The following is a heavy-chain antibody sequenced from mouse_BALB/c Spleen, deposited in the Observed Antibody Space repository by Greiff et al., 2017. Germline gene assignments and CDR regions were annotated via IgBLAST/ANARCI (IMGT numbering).Heavy chain of an antibody. Sequence: EVKLQESGAELVRSGASVKLSCTASGFNIKDYYMHWVKQRPEQGLEWIGWIDPENGDTEYAPKFQGKATMTADTSSNTAYLQLSSLTSEDTAVYYCKGYGNYRDAMDYWGQGTSVTVSS. CDR2: IDPENGDT. CDR1: GFNIKDYY. D-gene: IGHD2-1*01. J-gene: IGHJ4*01. V-gene: IGHV14-4*02. CDR3: KGYGNYRDAMDY.